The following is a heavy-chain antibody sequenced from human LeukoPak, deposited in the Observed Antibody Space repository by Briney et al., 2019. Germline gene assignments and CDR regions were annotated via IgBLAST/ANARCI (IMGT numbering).Heavy chain of an antibody. Sequence: GASVKVSCKASGYTFSGYYLHWVRRAPGQGREWMGWINPNSGGTYSVQNFQGRVTMTRDTSITTAYMELSRLKSDDTAVYYCARGGYSGTEKPNDYWGQGTLVTVSS. D-gene: IGHD1-26*01. CDR2: INPNSGGT. V-gene: IGHV1-2*02. CDR1: GYTFSGYY. CDR3: ARGGYSGTEKPNDY. J-gene: IGHJ4*02.